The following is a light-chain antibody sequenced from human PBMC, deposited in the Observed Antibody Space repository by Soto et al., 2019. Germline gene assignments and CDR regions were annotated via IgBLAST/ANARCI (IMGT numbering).Light chain of an antibody. Sequence: QSVLTQPPSASGTPGQRVTISCSGSSSNIGSNTVIWYQQLPGTAPKLLIYSNNQRPSGVPDRFSGSKSGTSASLATSGLQAEDEADYYCAAWDDSLNGVVFGGGTKLTVL. J-gene: IGLJ2*01. CDR2: SNN. V-gene: IGLV1-44*01. CDR1: SSNIGSNT. CDR3: AAWDDSLNGVV.